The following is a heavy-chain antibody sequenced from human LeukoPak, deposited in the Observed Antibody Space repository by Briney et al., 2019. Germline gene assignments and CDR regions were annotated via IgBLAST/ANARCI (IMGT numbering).Heavy chain of an antibody. J-gene: IGHJ4*02. CDR3: ARAGNNYDSSGYSALDY. D-gene: IGHD3-22*01. V-gene: IGHV3-33*01. Sequence: GGSLRLSCAASEFSLSSYGMHWVRQAPGKGLQWVASLWYDGTNKYHADSVKGRFTISRDNSQSTLYLQMNSLRAEDTAVYYCARAGNNYDSSGYSALDYWGQGSLVTVSS. CDR1: EFSLSSYG. CDR2: LWYDGTNK.